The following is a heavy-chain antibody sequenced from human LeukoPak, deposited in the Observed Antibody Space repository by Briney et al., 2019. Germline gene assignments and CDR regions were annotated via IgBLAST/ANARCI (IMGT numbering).Heavy chain of an antibody. Sequence: ASVKVSCKASGYIFTGYYMHWVRQAPGQGLEWMGWINPNSGGTNYAQKFQGRVTMTRDTSISTAYMELSRLRSDDTAVYYCARARGIRGYSGPGTYYFDYWGQGTLVTVSS. J-gene: IGHJ4*02. CDR2: INPNSGGT. D-gene: IGHD5-12*01. V-gene: IGHV1-2*02. CDR3: ARARGIRGYSGPGTYYFDY. CDR1: GYIFTGYY.